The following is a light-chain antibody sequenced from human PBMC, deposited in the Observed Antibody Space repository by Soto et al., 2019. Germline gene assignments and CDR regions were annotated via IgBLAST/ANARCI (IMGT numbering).Light chain of an antibody. CDR2: GAS. CDR1: QSLSSSY. CDR3: QQYGSSSYT. V-gene: IGKV3-20*01. Sequence: EIVLTQSPGTLSFSPLERSTLSCRASQSLSSSYIAWYQQKPGQAPRLLIYGASSRATGIPDRFSGSGSGTDFTLTISRLEPEDFAVYYCQQYGSSSYTFGQGTK. J-gene: IGKJ2*01.